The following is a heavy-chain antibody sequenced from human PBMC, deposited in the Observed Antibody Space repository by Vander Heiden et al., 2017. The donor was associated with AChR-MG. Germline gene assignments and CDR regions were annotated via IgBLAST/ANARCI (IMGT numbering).Heavy chain of an antibody. Sequence: EVQLVESGGGLVQPGGSLRLSCAASGFTFSSYSMNWVRQAPGKGLEWVSYISSSSSTIYYADSVKGRFTISRDNAKNSLYLQMNSLRDEDTAVYYCARDDYVWGSYSYYYYGMDVWGQGTTVTVSS. J-gene: IGHJ6*02. CDR3: ARDDYVWGSYSYYYYGMDV. CDR1: GFTFSSYS. D-gene: IGHD3-16*01. CDR2: ISSSSSTI. V-gene: IGHV3-48*02.